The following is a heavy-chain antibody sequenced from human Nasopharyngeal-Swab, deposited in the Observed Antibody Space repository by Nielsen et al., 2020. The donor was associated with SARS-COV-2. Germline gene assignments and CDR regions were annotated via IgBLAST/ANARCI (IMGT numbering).Heavy chain of an antibody. Sequence: GESLKISCAASGFTFSSYAMSWVRQAPGKGLEWVSVIYSGGSSTYYADSVKGRFTISRDNSKNTLYLQMNSLRAEDTAVYYCARGLLWFGAFDYWGQGTLVTVSS. CDR2: IYSGGSST. V-gene: IGHV3-23*03. J-gene: IGHJ4*02. D-gene: IGHD3-10*01. CDR3: ARGLLWFGAFDY. CDR1: GFTFSSYA.